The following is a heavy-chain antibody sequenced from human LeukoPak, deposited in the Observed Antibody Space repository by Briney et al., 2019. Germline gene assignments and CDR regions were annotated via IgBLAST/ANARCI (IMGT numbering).Heavy chain of an antibody. V-gene: IGHV1-46*01. D-gene: IGHD2-2*01. CDR1: GYTFTSYY. CDR2: INPSGGST. Sequence: ASVKVSCKASGYTFTSYYMHWVRQAPGQGLEWMGIINPSGGSTSYAQKFQGRVTMTRDTSTSTVYMELSSLRYEDTAVYYCARGAVGDIVVVPAAVPLYYYYYYGMDVWGQGTTVTVSS. CDR3: ARGAVGDIVVVPAAVPLYYYYYYGMDV. J-gene: IGHJ6*02.